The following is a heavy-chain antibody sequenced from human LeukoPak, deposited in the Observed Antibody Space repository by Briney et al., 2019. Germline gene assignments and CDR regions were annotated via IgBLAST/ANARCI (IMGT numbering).Heavy chain of an antibody. V-gene: IGHV1-2*06. J-gene: IGHJ3*02. CDR2: INPNNGGT. CDR1: GYAFTGYY. CDR3: AGEDNSSGYRPFDI. Sequence: ASVKVSCKASGYAFTGYYIHWVRQAPGQGLEWMGRINPNNGGTNYAQKFQGRVTMTRDMSMSTAYMELSRLRSDDTAVYYCAGEDNSSGYRPFDIWGQGTMVTVPS. D-gene: IGHD3-22*01.